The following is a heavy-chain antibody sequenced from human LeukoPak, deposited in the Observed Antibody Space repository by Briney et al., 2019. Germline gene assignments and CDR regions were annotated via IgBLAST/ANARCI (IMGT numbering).Heavy chain of an antibody. V-gene: IGHV1-18*01. J-gene: IGHJ5*02. CDR1: GYTFTTYA. D-gene: IGHD2-2*01. CDR3: ARVVYIVVVPAATNAGGFDP. CDR2: INTYNSNT. Sequence: GASVKVSCKPSGYTFTTYAISWVRQAPGQGLEWMGWINTYNSNTNYAQKLQDRVTMTTDTSTSTAYMELRSLRSDDTAVYYCARVVYIVVVPAATNAGGFDPWGQGTLVTVSS.